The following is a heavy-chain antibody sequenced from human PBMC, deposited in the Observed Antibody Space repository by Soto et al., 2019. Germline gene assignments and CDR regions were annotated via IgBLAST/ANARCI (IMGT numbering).Heavy chain of an antibody. CDR2: IYYSGST. CDR1: GGSVSSGSHY. Sequence: QVQLQESGPGLVKPSETLFLTCTVSGGSVSSGSHYWSWIRQPPGKGLAWIGYIYYSGSTNYNPSLKSRVTISIDTSKNQFSLKLSYVTAADTAVYYCGRSRGGARVDYWGQGTMVTVSS. V-gene: IGHV4-61*01. CDR3: GRSRGGARVDY. D-gene: IGHD2-15*01. J-gene: IGHJ4*02.